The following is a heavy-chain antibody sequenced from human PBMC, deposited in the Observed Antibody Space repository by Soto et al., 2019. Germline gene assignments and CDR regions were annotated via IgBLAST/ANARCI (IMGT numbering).Heavy chain of an antibody. Sequence: PSETLSLTCTVACGSMTNVDDNWSWIRQAPDKCLEWIGHIYDVGSXXTNPSLKXXVTILLDTSNXQFSLXLISLSSADKAVYYCTRGPSGDKVDYCGQGTLVTVSX. CDR3: TRGPSGDKVDY. V-gene: IGHV4-30-4*01. D-gene: IGHD7-27*01. CDR2: IYDVGSX. CDR1: CGSMTNVDDN. J-gene: IGHJ4*02.